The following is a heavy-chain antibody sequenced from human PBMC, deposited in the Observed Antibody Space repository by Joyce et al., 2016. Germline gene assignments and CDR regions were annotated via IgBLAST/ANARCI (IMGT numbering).Heavy chain of an antibody. J-gene: IGHJ4*02. CDR3: ARDGDFVAAAGSDY. CDR2: IWYDGSDK. CDR1: GFSFSSYG. D-gene: IGHD6-13*01. V-gene: IGHV3-33*01. Sequence: QVQLVESGGGVVQPGRSLRLSCAAAGFSFSSYGMQWVRQAPGKGLEWVAAIWYDGSDKYYAYSVKGRVTISRDNSKNTLYLQMNSLRAEDTAVYYCARDGDFVAAAGSDYWGQGTLVTVSS.